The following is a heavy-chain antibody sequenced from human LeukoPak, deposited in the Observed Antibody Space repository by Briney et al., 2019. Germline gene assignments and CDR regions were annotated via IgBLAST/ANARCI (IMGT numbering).Heavy chain of an antibody. D-gene: IGHD6-13*01. Sequence: GGSLRLSCAASGFTFSSYSMNWVRQAPGKGLEWVSYISSSSSTIYYADSVKGRFTISRDNAKNSLYLQMNSPRVEDTAVYYCARLRQLLGYSYYYYMDVWGKGTTVTVSS. CDR1: GFTFSSYS. J-gene: IGHJ6*03. V-gene: IGHV3-48*04. CDR3: ARLRQLLGYSYYYYMDV. CDR2: ISSSSSTI.